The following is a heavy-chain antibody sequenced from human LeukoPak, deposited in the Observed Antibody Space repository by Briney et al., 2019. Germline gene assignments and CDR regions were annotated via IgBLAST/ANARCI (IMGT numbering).Heavy chain of an antibody. CDR2: TVSEIDGGTT. CDR3: TTDEDWNYARKDV. D-gene: IGHD1-7*01. J-gene: IGHJ6*02. V-gene: IGHV3-15*04. CDR1: GFTFNYAW. Sequence: GSLRLSCAASGFTFNYAWMSWVRQVPGKGLEWVGKTVSEIDGGTTDYAAPVKGRFTISRDDSKSTLYLQMNSLKIEDTAVYYCTTDEDWNYARKDVWGQGATVIVSS.